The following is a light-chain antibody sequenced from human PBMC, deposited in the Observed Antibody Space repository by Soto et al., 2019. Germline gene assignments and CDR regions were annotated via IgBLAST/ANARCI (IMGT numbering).Light chain of an antibody. V-gene: IGKV1-9*01. Sequence: IQLTQSPSSLSASVGDRVTITCRASQGIRSYLAWYQQKPGKAPRLLIYAASLLESGVPSRFSGSGSGTDFTLTLSSLQPEDSATYYCQNSASFGGGTKVEIK. CDR1: QGIRSY. J-gene: IGKJ4*01. CDR2: AAS. CDR3: QNSAS.